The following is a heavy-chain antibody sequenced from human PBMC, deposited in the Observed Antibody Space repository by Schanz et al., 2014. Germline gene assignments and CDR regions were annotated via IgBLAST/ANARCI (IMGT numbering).Heavy chain of an antibody. CDR1: GYIFTEYF. D-gene: IGHD5-12*01. J-gene: IGHJ4*02. Sequence: QVQLVQSGPAVKKPGASMKVSCLASGYIFTEYFLHWVRQAPGQGLEWMGWINPNSGETNYEQTFRGRVTLTSDKSNSTAFMELSGLTSDDTATYFCARARYTGYDCSGYWGQGTLLIVSS. CDR2: INPNSGET. V-gene: IGHV1-2*02. CDR3: ARARYTGYDCSGY.